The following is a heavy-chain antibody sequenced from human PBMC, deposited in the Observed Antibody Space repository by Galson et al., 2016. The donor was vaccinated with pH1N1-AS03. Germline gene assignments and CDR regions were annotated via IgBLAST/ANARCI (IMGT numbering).Heavy chain of an antibody. Sequence: SLRLSCAASGFTFTSYSMNWVRQAPGKGLEWVSFISDDGKSTYYADSVKGRFTTSRDNAENSLYLQMGSLTNADTGVYYCATSLRLRGITFESWGQGTLVTVSS. CDR2: ISDDGKST. D-gene: IGHD5/OR15-5a*01. CDR3: ATSLRLRGITFES. J-gene: IGHJ4*02. CDR1: GFTFTSYS. V-gene: IGHV3-48*02.